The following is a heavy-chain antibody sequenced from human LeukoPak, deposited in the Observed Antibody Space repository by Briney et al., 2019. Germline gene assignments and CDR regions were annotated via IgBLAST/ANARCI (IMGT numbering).Heavy chain of an antibody. V-gene: IGHV4-59*01. J-gene: IGHJ4*02. D-gene: IGHD6-19*01. CDR1: GGSISSYY. CDR2: IHYSGST. Sequence: SSETLSLTCTVSGGSISSYYWSWIRQPPGKGLEWIGYIHYSGSTNYNPSLKSRVTISVDTSKNQFSLKLSSVTAADTAMYYCASWEGIAVSGHFDHWAQGTLVTVSS. CDR3: ASWEGIAVSGHFDH.